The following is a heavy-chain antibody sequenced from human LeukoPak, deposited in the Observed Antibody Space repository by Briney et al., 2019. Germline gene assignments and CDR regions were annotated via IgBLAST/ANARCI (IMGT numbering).Heavy chain of an antibody. D-gene: IGHD6-13*01. CDR1: GFTFRRYD. V-gene: IGHV3-13*04. CDR3: AGSSGDSSSWYTFHI. J-gene: IGHJ3*02. Sequence: PGGSLSPARVGSGFTFRRYDPHWVRQGIGKGLEWVSSIGTAGDTYYPVSVKGRFTISRDDDKNSFYLQMNSLRAEDTAVYYCAGSSGDSSSWYTFHIWGQATIPTVSS. CDR2: IGTAGDT.